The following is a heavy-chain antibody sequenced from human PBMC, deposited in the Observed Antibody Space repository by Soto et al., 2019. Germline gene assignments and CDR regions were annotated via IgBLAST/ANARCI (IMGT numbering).Heavy chain of an antibody. J-gene: IGHJ6*02. CDR1: GFTFRGYG. CDR3: ANSEYSRYKNIDV. Sequence: QVQLVESGGGVVQPGRSLRLSCAASGFTFRGYGMHWVRQAPGRGLEWVALISHDGSIKYYADSVRGRFTISRDNSKNTLYLQMNSLRAEDTAVYYCANSEYSRYKNIDVWGQGTTVTVSS. V-gene: IGHV3-30*18. CDR2: ISHDGSIK. D-gene: IGHD5-18*01.